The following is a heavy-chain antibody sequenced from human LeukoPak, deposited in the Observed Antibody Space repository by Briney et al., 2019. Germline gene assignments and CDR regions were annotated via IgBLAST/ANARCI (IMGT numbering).Heavy chain of an antibody. D-gene: IGHD3-10*01. CDR3: ARRRGGFGEGEFDY. CDR1: GVSISGFY. V-gene: IGHV4-4*08. J-gene: IGHJ4*02. CDR2: SHTGGSI. Sequence: SETLSLTCTVSGVSISGFYWNWIRQPPRKGLEWVGYSHTGGSISSNPSLNSRVAFSMDTSKNQVSLRLNSVTATDTAVYYCARRRGGFGEGEFDYRGQGIPVTVST.